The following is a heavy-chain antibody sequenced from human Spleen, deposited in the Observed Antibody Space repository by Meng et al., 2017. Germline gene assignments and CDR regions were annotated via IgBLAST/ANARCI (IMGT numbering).Heavy chain of an antibody. D-gene: IGHD4-11*01. CDR1: GGSFSHYY. CDR2: INHSGRT. Sequence: HVHPQPWGAGLLHPSETLSLTCVVSGGSFSHYYWSWIRQPPGKGLEWIGEINHSGRTHYNPSLESRATISVDTSQNNLSLKLSSVTAADSAMYYCARGPTTMAHDFDSWGQGTLVTVSS. V-gene: IGHV4-34*01. J-gene: IGHJ4*02. CDR3: ARGPTTMAHDFDS.